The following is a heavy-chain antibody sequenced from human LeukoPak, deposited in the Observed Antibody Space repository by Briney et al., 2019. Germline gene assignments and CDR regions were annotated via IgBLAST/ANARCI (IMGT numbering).Heavy chain of an antibody. CDR3: ARARLGTYYYDSSGYYRDYYYYMDV. CDR1: GYTFTSYD. Sequence: ASVKVSCKASGYTFTSYDINWVRQATGQGLECMGWMNPNSGNTGYAQKFQGRVTITADKSTSTAYMELSSLRSEDTAVYYCARARLGTYYYDSSGYYRDYYYYMDVWGKGTTVTVSS. V-gene: IGHV1-8*03. J-gene: IGHJ6*03. D-gene: IGHD3-22*01. CDR2: MNPNSGNT.